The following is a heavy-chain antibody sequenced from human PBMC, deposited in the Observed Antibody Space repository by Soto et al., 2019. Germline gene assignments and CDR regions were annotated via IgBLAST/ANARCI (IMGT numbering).Heavy chain of an antibody. V-gene: IGHV1-46*01. CDR1: GYSFISHY. Sequence: QVQLVQSGAEVTRPWASVKVSCKASGYSFISHYIHWVRQAPGQGLEWMGFINPSGGSATLAQKFQGRVTMTRDTSTTTVYMELSSLRSEDAAVYYCARDYLSSKLSLSYFDFWGQGTLVTVSS. CDR3: ARDYLSSKLSLSYFDF. CDR2: INPSGGSA. J-gene: IGHJ4*02. D-gene: IGHD2-2*01.